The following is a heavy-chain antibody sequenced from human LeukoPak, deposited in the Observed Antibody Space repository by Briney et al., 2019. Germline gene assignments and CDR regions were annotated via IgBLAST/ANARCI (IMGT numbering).Heavy chain of an antibody. CDR2: ISGSGGST. J-gene: IGHJ5*02. V-gene: IGHV3-23*01. CDR1: GFTFSSYA. Sequence: PGGSLRLSCAASGFTFSSYAMSWVHQAPGKGLEWDSAISGSGGSTYYADSVKGRFTISRDNSKNTLYLQMNSLRAEDTAVYYCAKNGVGATTLRWFDPWGQGTLVTVSS. D-gene: IGHD1-26*01. CDR3: AKNGVGATTLRWFDP.